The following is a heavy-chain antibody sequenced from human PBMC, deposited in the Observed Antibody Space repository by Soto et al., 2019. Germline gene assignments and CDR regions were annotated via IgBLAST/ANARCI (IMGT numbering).Heavy chain of an antibody. CDR1: GFTFSSYA. J-gene: IGHJ6*02. CDR3: AKFRWELPPVAYYYGMDV. V-gene: IGHV3-23*01. Sequence: GGSLRLSCAASGFTFSSYAMSWVRQAPGKGLEWVSAISGSGGSTYYADSVKGRFTISRDNSKNTLYLQMNSLRAEDTAVYYCAKFRWELPPVAYYYGMDVWGQGTTVTISS. CDR2: ISGSGGST. D-gene: IGHD1-26*01.